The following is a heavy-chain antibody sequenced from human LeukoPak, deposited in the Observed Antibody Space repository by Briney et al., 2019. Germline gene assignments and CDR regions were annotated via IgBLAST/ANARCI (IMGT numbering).Heavy chain of an antibody. D-gene: IGHD3-3*01. CDR2: ISYDGSNK. J-gene: IGHJ4*02. CDR1: GFTFSSYA. V-gene: IGHV3-30-3*01. CDR3: ARPTDYDFWSAKSD. Sequence: GGSLRLSCAASGFTFSSYAMHWVRQAPGKGLEWVAVISYDGSNKYYADSVKGRFTISRDNSKNTLYLQMNSLRAEDTAVYYCARPTDYDFWSAKSDWGQGTLVTVSS.